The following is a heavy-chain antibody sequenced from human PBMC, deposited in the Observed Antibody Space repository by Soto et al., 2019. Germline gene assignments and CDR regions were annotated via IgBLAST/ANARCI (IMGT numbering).Heavy chain of an antibody. J-gene: IGHJ4*01. V-gene: IGHV3-72*01. Sequence: PGGSLRLSCAASGFTFSDHFMDWVRQAPGKGLEWVGRIRSKPNSYTTEFAASVTGRFTISRDDSKNSLYLQMNSLKTEDTAVYYCARVDAALRPFDYWGHGTRVTVSS. CDR3: ARVDAALRPFDY. CDR1: GFTFSDHF. CDR2: IRSKPNSYTT. D-gene: IGHD6-13*01.